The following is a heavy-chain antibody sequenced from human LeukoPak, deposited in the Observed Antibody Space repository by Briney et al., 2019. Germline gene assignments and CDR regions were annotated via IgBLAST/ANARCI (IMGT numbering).Heavy chain of an antibody. V-gene: IGHV4-59*12. Sequence: SETLSLTCTVSGGSISNSYWSWIRQPPGKGLEWIGYIYSSGATDYNPSLKSRVTISVDTSKNQFSLKLSSVTAADTAVYYCAIYGSGRRPSIVDWGQGTLVTVSS. CDR2: IYSSGAT. D-gene: IGHD3-10*01. CDR1: GGSISNSY. CDR3: AIYGSGRRPSIVD. J-gene: IGHJ4*02.